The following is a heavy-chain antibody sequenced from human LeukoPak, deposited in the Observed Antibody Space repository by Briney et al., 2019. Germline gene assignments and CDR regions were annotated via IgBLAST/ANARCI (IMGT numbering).Heavy chain of an antibody. V-gene: IGHV3-74*01. J-gene: IGHJ4*02. CDR3: ARKTPDWGRFDC. CDR1: GFTFSSHW. D-gene: IGHD7-27*01. Sequence: GGSLRLSCAASGFTFSSHWMHWVRQAPAKGLVWVSRINSDGSTSYADSVKGRFTISRDNAKNTLYLQMNSLRAEDTAVYYCARKTPDWGRFDCWGQGTLVTVSS. CDR2: INSDGST.